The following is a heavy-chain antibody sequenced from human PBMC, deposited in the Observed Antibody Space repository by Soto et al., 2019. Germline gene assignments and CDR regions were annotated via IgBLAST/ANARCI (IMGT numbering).Heavy chain of an antibody. D-gene: IGHD2-15*01. J-gene: IGHJ4*02. CDR1: GYSFTSYW. CDR2: IDPSDSYT. CDR3: ARRIGGGWDYCDY. V-gene: IGHV5-10-1*01. Sequence: EVQLVQSGAEVKKPGESLRISCTGSGYSFTSYWISWVRQMPGKGLEWMGRIDPSDSYTNYSPSFQGHVTISADKSISTADMQRSSRKASDTAMENRARRIGGGWDYCDYWGQGTLVTVSS.